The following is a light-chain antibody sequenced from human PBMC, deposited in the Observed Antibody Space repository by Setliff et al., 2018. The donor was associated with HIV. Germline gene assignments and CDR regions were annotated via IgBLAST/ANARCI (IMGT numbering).Light chain of an antibody. CDR3: CSYTSSLTYV. CDR1: SSDVGSYNF. CDR2: DVT. V-gene: IGLV2-14*03. J-gene: IGLJ1*01. Sequence: QSALTQPASVSGSPGQSINLSCTGTSSDVGSYNFVSWYQQHPGRAPKLMIYDVTKRPSGVSDRFSGSKSGNTASLTISGLQTEDEADYYCCSYTSSLTYVFGTGTKVTVL.